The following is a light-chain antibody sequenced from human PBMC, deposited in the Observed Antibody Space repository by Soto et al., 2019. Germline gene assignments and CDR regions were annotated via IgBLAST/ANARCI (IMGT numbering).Light chain of an antibody. CDR2: GAS. J-gene: IGKJ1*01. Sequence: EIVMTQSPATLSVSPGERATLSCRASQSVSSNLAWYQQKPGQAPRLLIYGASTRVTGIPARFSGSGSGTEFDLTISSLQSEDFAVYYCQQYNNWPPSWTFGQGTKVEI. CDR1: QSVSSN. V-gene: IGKV3-15*01. CDR3: QQYNNWPPSWT.